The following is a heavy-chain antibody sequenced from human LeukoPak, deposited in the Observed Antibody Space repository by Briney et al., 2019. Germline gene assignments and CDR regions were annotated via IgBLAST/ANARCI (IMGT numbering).Heavy chain of an antibody. J-gene: IGHJ4*02. CDR1: GFTLSRHW. D-gene: IGHD4-17*01. CDR3: ASSFLTTVTPDDY. V-gene: IGHV3-74*01. Sequence: GGSLRLSCEATGFTLSRHWMHWVRQTPGKGLVWLSRINDDGRSTTYADSVKGRFTVSRDNAKNTLYLQMNSLRAEDTAVYYCASSFLTTVTPDDYWGQGTLVTVSS. CDR2: INDDGRST.